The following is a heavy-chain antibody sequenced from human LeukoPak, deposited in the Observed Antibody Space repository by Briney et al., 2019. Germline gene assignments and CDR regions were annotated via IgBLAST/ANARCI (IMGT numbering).Heavy chain of an antibody. V-gene: IGHV3-30*04. CDR1: GFTFRSYA. CDR3: ARGSHRWATTNGNFDY. Sequence: GGSLRLSCAASGFTFRSYAMHWVRQAPGKGLEWVAVISYDGSNKYYIDSVKGRFTISRDNSKNTLYLEMNSLRTEDTAMYYCARGSHRWATTNGNFDYWGQGTLVTVSS. D-gene: IGHD1-1*01. CDR2: ISYDGSNK. J-gene: IGHJ4*02.